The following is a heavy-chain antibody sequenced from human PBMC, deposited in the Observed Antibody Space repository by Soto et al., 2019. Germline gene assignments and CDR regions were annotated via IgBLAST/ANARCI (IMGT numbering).Heavy chain of an antibody. D-gene: IGHD3-22*01. Sequence: GGSLRLSCLASRFTFSNYPMHWVRQAPGKGLEYVSTISNNGGSTYYADSVKGRFTISRDNSKNTLYLQMSSLRPEDTAVYYCVKYYYDSSGYYRLNAFDIWGRGTMVTVSS. CDR1: RFTFSNYP. CDR3: VKYYYDSSGYYRLNAFDI. V-gene: IGHV3-64D*06. J-gene: IGHJ3*02. CDR2: ISNNGGST.